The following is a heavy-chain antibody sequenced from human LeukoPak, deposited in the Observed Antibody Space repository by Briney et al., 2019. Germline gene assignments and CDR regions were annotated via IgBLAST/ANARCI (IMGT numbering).Heavy chain of an antibody. CDR2: IYYSGST. D-gene: IGHD1-26*01. Sequence: SETLSLTCTVSGGSITSYYWSWIRQPPGKGLEWIGYIYYSGSTNYNPSLKSRVTISVDTSKNQCSLKLSSVTAADTAVYYCARRNSGSYFGGYYFDYWGQGTLVTVSS. J-gene: IGHJ4*02. CDR1: GGSITSYY. CDR3: ARRNSGSYFGGYYFDY. V-gene: IGHV4-59*01.